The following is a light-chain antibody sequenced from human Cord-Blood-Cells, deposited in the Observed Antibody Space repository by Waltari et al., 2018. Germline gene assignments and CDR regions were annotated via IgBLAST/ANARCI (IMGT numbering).Light chain of an antibody. J-gene: IGLJ1*01. CDR2: EVS. CDR3: SSYTSSSTLV. V-gene: IGLV2-14*01. Sequence: QSALTQPASVSGSPGQSITISCSGTSIHVGGDNYVPWYQQHPGKAPKLMIYEVSNRPSGVSNRFSGSKSGNTASLTISGLQAEDEADYYCSSYTSSSTLVFGTGTKVTVL. CDR1: SIHVGGDNY.